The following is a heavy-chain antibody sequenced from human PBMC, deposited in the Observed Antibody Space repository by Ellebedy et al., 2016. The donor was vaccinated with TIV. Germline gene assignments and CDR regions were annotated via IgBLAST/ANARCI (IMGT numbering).Heavy chain of an antibody. CDR3: ARVYSGYENFDY. Sequence: SETLSLXXTVSGGSISSYYWSWIRQPPGKGLEWIGYIYYSGSTNYNPSLKSRVTISVDTSKNQFSLKLSSVTAADMAAYYCARVYSGYENFDYWGQGTLVTVSS. CDR2: IYYSGST. J-gene: IGHJ4*02. CDR1: GGSISSYY. D-gene: IGHD5-12*01. V-gene: IGHV4-59*01.